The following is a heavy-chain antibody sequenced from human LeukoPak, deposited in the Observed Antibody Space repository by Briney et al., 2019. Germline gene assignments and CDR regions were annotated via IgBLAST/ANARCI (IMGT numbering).Heavy chain of an antibody. Sequence: GGSLRLSCAASGFTFSSHWMHWVRQAPGKGLVWVSRINSDGSSISYADSVEGRFTISRDNAKNSLYLQMTSLRAEDTAVYYCARAAVTLELLSEHYYFDYWGQGVLVTVSS. CDR3: ARAAVTLELLSEHYYFDY. D-gene: IGHD2-21*01. CDR2: INSDGSSI. V-gene: IGHV3-74*01. J-gene: IGHJ4*02. CDR1: GFTFSSHW.